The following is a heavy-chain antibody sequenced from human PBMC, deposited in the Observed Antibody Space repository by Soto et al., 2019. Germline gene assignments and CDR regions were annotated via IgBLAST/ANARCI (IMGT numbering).Heavy chain of an antibody. J-gene: IGHJ4*02. D-gene: IGHD4-17*01. CDR3: ARNPPSYGDYPYYFDY. V-gene: IGHV4-59*01. Sequence: SETLSLTCTVSGGSISSYYWSWIRQPPGKGLEWIGYIYYSGSTNYNPSLKSRVTISVDTSKNQFSLKLSSVTAADTAVYYCARNPPSYGDYPYYFDYWGQGTLVTVSS. CDR2: IYYSGST. CDR1: GGSISSYY.